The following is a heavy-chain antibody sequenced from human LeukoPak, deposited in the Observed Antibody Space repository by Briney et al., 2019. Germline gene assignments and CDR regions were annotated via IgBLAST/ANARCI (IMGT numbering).Heavy chain of an antibody. Sequence: ASVKASCKASGYTFTGYYMHWVRQAPGQGLEWMGWINPNSGGTNYAQKFQGRVTMTRDTSISTAYMELSRLRSDDTAVYYCARRKQWLVNYYGMDVWGQGTTVTVSS. D-gene: IGHD6-19*01. J-gene: IGHJ6*02. CDR2: INPNSGGT. V-gene: IGHV1-2*02. CDR1: GYTFTGYY. CDR3: ARRKQWLVNYYGMDV.